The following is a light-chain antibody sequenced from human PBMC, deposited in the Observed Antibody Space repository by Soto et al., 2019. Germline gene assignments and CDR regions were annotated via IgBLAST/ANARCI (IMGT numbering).Light chain of an antibody. CDR2: GAS. CDR3: QKYNSAHLT. V-gene: IGKV1-27*01. J-gene: IGKJ4*01. Sequence: IQMTQSPSSLSASPGDSVTITCRASQDIGNFLAWYQQKPGTVAKLLIYGASTLQSGVPSRFSGSGSETNFTLTIASLQAEDAASYYCQKYNSAHLTFGGGTKVDIK. CDR1: QDIGNF.